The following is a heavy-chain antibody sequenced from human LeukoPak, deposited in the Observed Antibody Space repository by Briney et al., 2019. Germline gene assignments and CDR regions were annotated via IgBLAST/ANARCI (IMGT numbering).Heavy chain of an antibody. CDR1: GFTFSSYA. Sequence: GGSLRLSCAASGFTFSSYAMRWVRQAPGKGLEWVAVISYDGSNKYYADSVKGRFTISRDNSKNTLYLQMNSLRAEDTAVYYCAKVAGNYYGSGSYPYWGQGTLVTVSS. J-gene: IGHJ4*02. CDR2: ISYDGSNK. V-gene: IGHV3-30-3*01. CDR3: AKVAGNYYGSGSYPY. D-gene: IGHD3-10*01.